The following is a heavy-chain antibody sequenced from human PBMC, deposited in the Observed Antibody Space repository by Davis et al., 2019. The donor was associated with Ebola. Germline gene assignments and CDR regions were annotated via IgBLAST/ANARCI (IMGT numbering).Heavy chain of an antibody. CDR2: IKQDGSEK. D-gene: IGHD3-10*01. V-gene: IGHV3-7*01. CDR1: GFPSSSYW. CDR3: AILKGTYGMDV. J-gene: IGHJ6*02. Sequence: PGGPLRLSCAASGFPSSSYWMSWVRQAPGKGLEWVANIKQDGSEKYYVDSMKGRFTISRDNAKNSLYLQMSRLRAEDTAVYYCAILKGTYGMDVWGQGTTVTVSS.